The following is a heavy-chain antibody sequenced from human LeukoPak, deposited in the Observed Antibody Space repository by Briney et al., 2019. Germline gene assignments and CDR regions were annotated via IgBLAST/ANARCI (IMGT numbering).Heavy chain of an antibody. Sequence: GGSLRLSCAASGFTFSTYNMNWVRQAPGKGLEWVSYISAGSSTIHYADSVRGRFTISRGNAKNSLYLQMNSLKAEDTAVYYCATKATTVIPPYWGQGTLVTVSS. CDR1: GFTFSTYN. CDR3: ATKATTVIPPY. V-gene: IGHV3-48*04. D-gene: IGHD4-17*01. J-gene: IGHJ4*02. CDR2: ISAGSSTI.